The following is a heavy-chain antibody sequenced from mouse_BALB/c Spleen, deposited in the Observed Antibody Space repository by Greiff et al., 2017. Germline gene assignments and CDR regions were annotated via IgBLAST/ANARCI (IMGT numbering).Heavy chain of an antibody. D-gene: IGHD2-4*01. CDR3: ARTDDYDVGNAMDY. J-gene: IGHJ4*01. CDR2: ISSGSSTI. Sequence: DVMLVESGGGLVQPGGSRKLSCAASGFTFSSFGMHWVRQAPEKGLEWVAYISSGSSTIYYAAKVKGRFTISSDNPKNTLFLQMTSLRSEDTAMYYCARTDDYDVGNAMDYWGQGTSVTVSS. CDR1: GFTFSSFG. V-gene: IGHV5-17*02.